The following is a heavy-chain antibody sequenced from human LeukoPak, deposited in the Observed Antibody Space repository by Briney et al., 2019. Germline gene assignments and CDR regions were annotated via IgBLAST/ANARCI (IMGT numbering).Heavy chain of an antibody. CDR1: GYTFTGYY. V-gene: IGHV1-2*02. Sequence: GASVTVSCKASGYTFTGYYMQWVRQAPGQGLEWMGWINPNSGGTNYAPKFQGRVTMTRDTSISTAHMELSRLRSDDTAVYYCARDPAYSSSWSNLFGHWGQGTLVTVSS. D-gene: IGHD6-13*01. CDR3: ARDPAYSSSWSNLFGH. CDR2: INPNSGGT. J-gene: IGHJ4*02.